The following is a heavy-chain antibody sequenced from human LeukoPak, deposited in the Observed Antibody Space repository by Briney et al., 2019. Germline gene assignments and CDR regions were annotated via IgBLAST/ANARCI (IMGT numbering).Heavy chain of an antibody. CDR1: GGTFSSYE. Sequence: GSLRLSCAASGGTFSSYERNWVRQAPGKGLEWVSDISSSGSTIYYADSVKGRFTISRDNAKNSLYLQMNSLRAADTAVYYCARDGIAGLAYWGQGTLVTVSS. CDR3: ARDGIAGLAY. J-gene: IGHJ4*02. CDR2: ISSSGSTI. V-gene: IGHV3-48*03. D-gene: IGHD6-13*01.